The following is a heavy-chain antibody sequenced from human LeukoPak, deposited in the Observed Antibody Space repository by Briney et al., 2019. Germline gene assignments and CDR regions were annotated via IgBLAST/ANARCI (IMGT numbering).Heavy chain of an antibody. CDR2: IYYSGST. CDR3: AITWT. D-gene: IGHD5-12*01. Sequence: SETLSLTCTVSGGSISGSSYYWGWIRQPPGKGLEWIGSIYYSGSTYYNSSLKSRVTISVDTSKNQFSLKLSSVTATDTAVYYCAITWTWGQGTLVTVSS. CDR1: GGSISGSSYY. V-gene: IGHV4-39*01. J-gene: IGHJ5*02.